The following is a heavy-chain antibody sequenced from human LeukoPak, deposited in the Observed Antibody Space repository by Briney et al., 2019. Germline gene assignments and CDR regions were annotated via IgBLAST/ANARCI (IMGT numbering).Heavy chain of an antibody. CDR3: ARVLRARSGWPAKREPRYYYFDY. Sequence: PSETLSLTCAVSGGSISSSNWWSWVRQPPGKGLEWIGEIYHSGSTNYNPSLKSRVTISVDKSKNQFSLKLSSVTAADTAVYYCARVLRARSGWPAKREPRYYYFDYWGQGTLVTVSS. D-gene: IGHD6-19*01. CDR2: IYHSGST. CDR1: GGSISSSNW. V-gene: IGHV4-4*02. J-gene: IGHJ4*02.